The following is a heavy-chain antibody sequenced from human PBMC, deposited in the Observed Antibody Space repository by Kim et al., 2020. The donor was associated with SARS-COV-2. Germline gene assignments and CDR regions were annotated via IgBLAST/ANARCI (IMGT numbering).Heavy chain of an antibody. CDR1: GGSISSSSYY. CDR2: IYYSGST. J-gene: IGHJ3*02. Sequence: SETLSLTCTVSGGSISSSSYYWGWIRQPPGKGLEWIGSIYYSGSTYYNPSLKSRVTISVDTSKNQFSLKLSSVTAADTAVYYCVAEALRFLEWPKNAFDIWGQGTMVTVSS. V-gene: IGHV4-39*01. D-gene: IGHD3-3*01. CDR3: VAEALRFLEWPKNAFDI.